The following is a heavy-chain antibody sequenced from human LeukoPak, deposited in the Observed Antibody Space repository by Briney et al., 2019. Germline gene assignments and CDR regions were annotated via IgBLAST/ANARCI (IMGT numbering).Heavy chain of an antibody. D-gene: IGHD2-21*01. V-gene: IGHV4-4*07. Sequence: SETLSLTCTVSGASVSEYYWSWVRQPAGKGLEWIGRIFTTGSTDYNPSLKSRVTMSRDRSKNQLFLTLTSVTAADTAVYYCARASDSIFSYYYHMDLWGKGTTVTVSS. CDR1: GASVSEYY. J-gene: IGHJ6*03. CDR2: IFTTGST. CDR3: ARASDSIFSYYYHMDL.